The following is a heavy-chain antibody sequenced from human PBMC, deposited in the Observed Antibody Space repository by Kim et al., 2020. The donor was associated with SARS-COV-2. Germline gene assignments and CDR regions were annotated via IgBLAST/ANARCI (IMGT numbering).Heavy chain of an antibody. CDR1: GGTYSKYG. D-gene: IGHD1-26*01. V-gene: IGHV1-69*05. CDR2: IIPLFDTS. Sequence: SVKVSCKASGGTYSKYGISWVRQAPGQGLEWMGGIIPLFDTSNYARKFQGRVTITRAESTRTVFMELSSLRSEDTAFYYCARDGINGATSLVEAFDILG. J-gene: IGHJ3*02. CDR3: ARDGINGATSLVEAFDI.